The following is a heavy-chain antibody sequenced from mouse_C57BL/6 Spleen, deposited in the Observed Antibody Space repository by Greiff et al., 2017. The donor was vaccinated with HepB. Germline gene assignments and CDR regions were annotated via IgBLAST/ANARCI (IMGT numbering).Heavy chain of an antibody. CDR2: ISSGSSTI. CDR1: GFTFSDYG. CDR3: ARLSRNYFDY. V-gene: IGHV5-17*01. J-gene: IGHJ2*01. Sequence: EVKLMESGGGLVKPGGSLKLSCAASGFTFSDYGMHWVRQAPEKGLEWVAYISSGSSTIYYADTVKGRFTISRDNAKNTLFLQMTSLRSEDTAMYYCARLSRNYFDYWGQGTTLTVSS.